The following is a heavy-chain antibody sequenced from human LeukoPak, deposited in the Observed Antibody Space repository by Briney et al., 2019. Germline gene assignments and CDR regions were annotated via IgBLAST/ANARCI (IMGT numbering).Heavy chain of an antibody. CDR1: GGSFSGYY. CDR3: ARRGRSGSPFDY. Sequence: PSETLSLTCAVYGGSFSGYYWSWIRQPPGKGLEWIGSIYYSGSTYYSPSLKSRVTISVDTSKNQFSLKLSSVTAADTAVYYCARRGRSGSPFDYWGQGTLVAVSS. V-gene: IGHV4-34*01. D-gene: IGHD3-16*01. J-gene: IGHJ4*02. CDR2: IYYSGST.